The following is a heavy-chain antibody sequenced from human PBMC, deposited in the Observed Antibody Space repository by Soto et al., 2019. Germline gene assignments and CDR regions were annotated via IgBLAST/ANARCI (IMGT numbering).Heavy chain of an antibody. CDR2: IIPIFGTA. CDR3: ARXGVGLSSSYGYYYYYGMDV. CDR1: GGTFSSYA. J-gene: IGHJ6*02. Sequence: TVKVSCKASGGTFSSYAISWVRQAPGQGLEWMGGIIPIFGTANYAQKFQGRVTITADKSTSTAYMELSSLRSEDTAVYYCARXGVGLSSSYGYYYYYGMDVWGQGTTVTVYS. D-gene: IGHD2-2*01. V-gene: IGHV1-69*06.